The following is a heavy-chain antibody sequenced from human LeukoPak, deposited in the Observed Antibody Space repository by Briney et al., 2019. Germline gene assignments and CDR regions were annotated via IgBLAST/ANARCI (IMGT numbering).Heavy chain of an antibody. CDR3: ARLSPYSPSDY. V-gene: IGHV4-39*01. J-gene: IGHJ4*02. CDR1: GGSISSSSYY. Sequence: SETLSLTCTVSGGSISSSSYYWGWIRQPPGKGLEWIGSIYYSGSTYYNPSLKSRVTISVDTSKNQFSLRLSSVTPADTAVYYCARLSPYSPSDYWGQGTLVTVSS. CDR2: IYYSGST. D-gene: IGHD4-11*01.